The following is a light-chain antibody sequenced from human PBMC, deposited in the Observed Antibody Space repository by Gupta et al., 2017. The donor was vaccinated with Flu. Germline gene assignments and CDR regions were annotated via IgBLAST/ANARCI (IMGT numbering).Light chain of an antibody. Sequence: AQTPSITCWAKMGGSKCFHLHQHSASHAPVLVVYDDSDRPAGIPGRISGSNAGNTATLTITGVEAGDEADYYCQVWEITSDVVFGGGTKLTVL. CDR1: MGGSKC. CDR3: QVWEITSDVV. V-gene: IGLV3-21*02. J-gene: IGLJ2*01. CDR2: DDS.